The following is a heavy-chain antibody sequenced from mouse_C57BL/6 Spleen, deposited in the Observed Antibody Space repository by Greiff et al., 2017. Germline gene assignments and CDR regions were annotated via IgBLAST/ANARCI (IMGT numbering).Heavy chain of an antibody. CDR3: AKSLLRYQLFDY. D-gene: IGHD1-1*01. CDR2: INPNNGGT. V-gene: IGHV1-18*01. CDR1: GYTFTDYN. Sequence: EVQLQQSGPELVKPGASVKIPCKASGYTFTDYNMDWVKQSHGKSLEWIGDINPNNGGTIYNQKFKGKATLTVDKSSSTAYMELRSLTSEDTAVYYCAKSLLRYQLFDYWGQGTTLTVSS. J-gene: IGHJ2*01.